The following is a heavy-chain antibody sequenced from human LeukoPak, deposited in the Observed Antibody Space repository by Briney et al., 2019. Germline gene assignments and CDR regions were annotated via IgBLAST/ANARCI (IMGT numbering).Heavy chain of an antibody. D-gene: IGHD5-18*01. Sequence: SETLSINCTVSGASISSSTYLWGWIRQPPGKGLEWIGNIYYSGSTYYSPSLKSRVTISVDTSKNQFSLKLSSVTAADTAVYYCARRRALYRYGLLRDSFFDYWGQGTLVTVSS. J-gene: IGHJ4*02. CDR3: ARRRALYRYGLLRDSFFDY. V-gene: IGHV4-39*01. CDR2: IYYSGST. CDR1: GASISSSTYL.